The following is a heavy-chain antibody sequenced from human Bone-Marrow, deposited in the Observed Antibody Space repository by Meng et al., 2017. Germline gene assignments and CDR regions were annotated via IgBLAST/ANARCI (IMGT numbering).Heavy chain of an antibody. J-gene: IGHJ4*02. CDR2: IYSGAIT. CDR1: GFTVSSNY. CDR3: AGEIAVAGTYFDY. Sequence: GGSLRLSCAASGFTVSSNYMSWVRQAPGKGLEWVSVIYSGAITYYADSVKGRFTISRDNSKTTLYLQMNSLRAEDTAVYYCAGEIAVAGTYFDYWGQGTLVTVSS. V-gene: IGHV3-66*02. D-gene: IGHD6-19*01.